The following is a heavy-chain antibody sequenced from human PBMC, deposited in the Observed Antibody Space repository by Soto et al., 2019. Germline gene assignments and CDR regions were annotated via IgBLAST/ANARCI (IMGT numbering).Heavy chain of an antibody. D-gene: IGHD6-6*01. CDR2: IWYDGSNK. J-gene: IGHJ4*02. CDR3: ARDPSYSSSSSLDY. Sequence: GGSLRLSCAASGFTFSSYGMHWVRQAPGKGLEWVAVIWYDGSNKYYADSVKGRFTISRDNSKNTLYLQMNSLRAEDTAVYYCARDPSYSSSSSLDYWGQGTLVTVSS. V-gene: IGHV3-33*01. CDR1: GFTFSSYG.